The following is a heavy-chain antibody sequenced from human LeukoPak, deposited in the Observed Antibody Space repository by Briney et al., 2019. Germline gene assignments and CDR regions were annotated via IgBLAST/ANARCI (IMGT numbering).Heavy chain of an antibody. D-gene: IGHD6-13*01. CDR3: ASAVTAAGTVSFDP. J-gene: IGHJ5*02. CDR1: GYTFTDYY. Sequence: GASVKVSCKASGYTFTDYYIHWVRQAPGQGLEWVGWINPNNAGTKYAQKFQDRVTVTRDTSTSTAYMELSGLTSDDTAVYYCASAVTAAGTVSFDPWGQGTPVTVSS. CDR2: INPNNAGT. V-gene: IGHV1-2*02.